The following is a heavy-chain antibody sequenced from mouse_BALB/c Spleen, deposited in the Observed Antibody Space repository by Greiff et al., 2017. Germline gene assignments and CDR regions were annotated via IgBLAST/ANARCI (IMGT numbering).Heavy chain of an antibody. CDR3: ARGDYYGSSYPPYAMDY. J-gene: IGHJ4*01. Sequence: EVQGVESGGGLVKPGGSLKLSCAASGFTFSSYAMSWVRQTPEKRLEWVASISSGGSTYYPDSVKGRFTISRDNARNILYLQMSSLRSEDTAMYYCARGDYYGSSYPPYAMDYWGQGTSVTVSS. D-gene: IGHD1-1*01. CDR2: ISSGGST. CDR1: GFTFSSYA. V-gene: IGHV5-6-5*01.